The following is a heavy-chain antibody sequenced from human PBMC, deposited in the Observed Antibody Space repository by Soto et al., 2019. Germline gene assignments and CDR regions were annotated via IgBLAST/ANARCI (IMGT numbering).Heavy chain of an antibody. CDR3: ARDGPVGIAVG. CDR2: IYSGGST. Sequence: GGSLRLSCAASGFTVSSNYMSWVRQAPGKGLEWVSVIYSGGSTYYAESVKGRFTISRDNSKNTLYLQMNSLRAEDAAVYYCARDGPVGIAVGWGQGTMVTVSS. V-gene: IGHV3-66*01. CDR1: GFTVSSNY. D-gene: IGHD6-19*01. J-gene: IGHJ3*01.